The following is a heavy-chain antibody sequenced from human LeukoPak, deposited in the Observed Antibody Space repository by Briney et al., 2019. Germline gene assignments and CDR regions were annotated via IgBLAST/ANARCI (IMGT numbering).Heavy chain of an antibody. D-gene: IGHD4-17*01. CDR1: GGSISSYY. J-gene: IGHJ4*02. CDR2: IYYSGST. CDR3: ARANGVPSPRFDY. Sequence: PSETLSLTCTVSGGSISSYYWSWIRQPPGKGLEWIGYIYYSGSTNYNPSLKSRVTISVDTSKNQFSLKLNSVTAADTAVYYCARANGVPSPRFDYWGQGTLVTVSS. V-gene: IGHV4-59*01.